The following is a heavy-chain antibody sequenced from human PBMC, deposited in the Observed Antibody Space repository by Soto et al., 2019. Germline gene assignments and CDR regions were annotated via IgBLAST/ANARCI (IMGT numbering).Heavy chain of an antibody. CDR2: IYYSGST. J-gene: IGHJ5*02. CDR3: ARGQAPYDYGDYNWFDP. Sequence: QLQLQESGPGLVKPSETLSLTCTVSGGSISSSSYYWGWIRQPPGKGLEWIGRIYYSGSTYYNPSLKSRVTIPVDTSKNQYSLQLSSVTAADTAVYYCARGQAPYDYGDYNWFDPLGQGTLVTVSS. D-gene: IGHD4-17*01. CDR1: GGSISSSSYY. V-gene: IGHV4-39*01.